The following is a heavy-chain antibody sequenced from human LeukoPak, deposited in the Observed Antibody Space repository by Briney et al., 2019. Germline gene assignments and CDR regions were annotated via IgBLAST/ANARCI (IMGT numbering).Heavy chain of an antibody. CDR1: GGSISSSTYY. V-gene: IGHV4-39*01. Sequence: SETLPLTCTVSGGSISSSTYYWGWIRRPPGKGLEWIGSIYYSGSTYYNPSLKSRVTVSVDTSKNQFPLNLSSVTAADTAVYYCVRGSTLRHYQYWGQGTLVTVSS. CDR3: VRGSTLRHYQY. D-gene: IGHD3-16*01. CDR2: IYYSGST. J-gene: IGHJ4*02.